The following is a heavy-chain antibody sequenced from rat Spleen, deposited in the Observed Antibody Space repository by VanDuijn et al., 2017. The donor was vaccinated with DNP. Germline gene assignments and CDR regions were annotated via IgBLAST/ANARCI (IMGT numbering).Heavy chain of an antibody. Sequence: EVQLVESGGDLVQPGRSLKLSCVASGFTFNNYWMTWIRQVPGKGLEWVASITSSGGSTYYPDSVKGRFTISRDNAKNTLYLQMNSLRSEDTATYYCARDRIMYTTHADYFDYWGQGVMVTVSS. J-gene: IGHJ2*01. V-gene: IGHV5-31*01. CDR1: GFTFNNYW. CDR2: ITSSGGST. CDR3: ARDRIMYTTHADYFDY. D-gene: IGHD1-6*01.